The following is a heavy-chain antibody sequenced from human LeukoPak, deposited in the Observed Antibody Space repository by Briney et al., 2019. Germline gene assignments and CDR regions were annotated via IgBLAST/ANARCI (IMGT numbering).Heavy chain of an antibody. D-gene: IGHD3-22*01. CDR3: ARDSYYYDSSGYRAWFDP. J-gene: IGHJ5*02. V-gene: IGHV4-38-2*02. Sequence: SETLSLTCTVSGYSISSGYYWGWIRQPPGKGLEWIGSIYHSGSTYYNPSLKSRVAISVDTSKNQFSLKLSSVTAADTAVYYCARDSYYYDSSGYRAWFDPWGQGTLVTVSS. CDR1: GYSISSGYY. CDR2: IYHSGST.